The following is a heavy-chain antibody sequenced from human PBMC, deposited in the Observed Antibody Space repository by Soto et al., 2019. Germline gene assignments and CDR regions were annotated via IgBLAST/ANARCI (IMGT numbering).Heavy chain of an antibody. V-gene: IGHV4-30-4*01. D-gene: IGHD3-10*01. CDR1: GGSISSGDYY. J-gene: IGHJ4*02. CDR2: IYYSGST. CDR3: ARVGGFGATTIAY. Sequence: QVQLQESGPGLVKPSQTLSLTCTVSGGSISSGDYYWSWIRQPPGKGLEWIGYIYYSGSTYYNPSLKGRVTISVDTSKNQFSLKLSSVTAADTAVYYCARVGGFGATTIAYWGQGTLVTVSS.